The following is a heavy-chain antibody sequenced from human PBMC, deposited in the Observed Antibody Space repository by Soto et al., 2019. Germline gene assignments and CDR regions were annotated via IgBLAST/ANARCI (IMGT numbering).Heavy chain of an antibody. CDR1: GFTFSSYA. CDR3: AKDREVTIYIYYYYYMDV. CDR2: ISGSGGST. V-gene: IGHV3-23*01. D-gene: IGHD2-21*02. Sequence: EVQLLESGGGLVQPGGSLRLSCAASGFTFSSYAMNWVRQAPGKGLEWVSAISGSGGSTYYADSVKGRFTISRDNSKNTLYLQMNSLRAEDTAVYYCAKDREVTIYIYYYYYMDVWGKGTTVTVSS. J-gene: IGHJ6*03.